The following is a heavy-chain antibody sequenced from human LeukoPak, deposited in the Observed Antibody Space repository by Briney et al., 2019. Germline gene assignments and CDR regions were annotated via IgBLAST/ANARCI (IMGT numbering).Heavy chain of an antibody. CDR1: GFTFSSYW. CDR2: INSGGSST. J-gene: IGHJ4*02. CDR3: AKASPFRAGYDSSGYYHEFYFDY. V-gene: IGHV3-74*01. Sequence: GGSLRLSCAASGFTFSSYWMHWVRQAPGKGLVWVSHINSGGSSTSYADSVKGRFTISRDNSKNTLYLQMNSLRAEDTAVYYCAKASPFRAGYDSSGYYHEFYFDYWGQGTLVTVSS. D-gene: IGHD3-22*01.